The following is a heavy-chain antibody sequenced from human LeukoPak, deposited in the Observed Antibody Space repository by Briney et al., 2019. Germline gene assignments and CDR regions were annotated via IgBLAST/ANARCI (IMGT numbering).Heavy chain of an antibody. CDR1: GFTFSAYA. Sequence: GGSLRVSCTASGFTFSAYAMSWVRQAPGKGLKWVSSINGGSDTTYYTDSVKGRFTVSRDNAKNSLYLQMNSLRAEDTAVYYCARDWGDFWSGYLYWGQGTLVTVSS. J-gene: IGHJ4*02. V-gene: IGHV3-23*01. D-gene: IGHD3-3*01. CDR3: ARDWGDFWSGYLY. CDR2: INGGSDTT.